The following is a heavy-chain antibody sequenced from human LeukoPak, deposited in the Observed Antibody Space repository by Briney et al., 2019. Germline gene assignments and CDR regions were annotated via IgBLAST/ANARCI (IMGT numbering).Heavy chain of an antibody. CDR2: INPNSGGT. V-gene: IGHV1-2*02. J-gene: IGHJ4*02. CDR3: ARDSAGYSSGWTFFDY. D-gene: IGHD6-19*01. Sequence: GASVKVSCKASGYTFSGYYMHWVRQAPGQGLEWMGWINPNSGGTKCAQKFQGRVTMTRDTSISTAYMEVRRLRSDDTAVYHCARDSAGYSSGWTFFDYWGQGTLVTVSS. CDR1: GYTFSGYY.